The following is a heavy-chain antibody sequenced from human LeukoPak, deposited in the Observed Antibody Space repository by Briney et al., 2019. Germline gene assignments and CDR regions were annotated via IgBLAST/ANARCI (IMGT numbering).Heavy chain of an antibody. D-gene: IGHD2-21*01. Sequence: PGGSLRLSCAASGFTFSSYAMHWVRQAPGKGLEWVAVISYDGSNKYYADSVKGRFTISRDNSKNTLYLQMNSLRAEDTAVYYCAKTSRLWAFDIWGQGTMVTVSS. J-gene: IGHJ3*02. CDR2: ISYDGSNK. CDR1: GFTFSSYA. V-gene: IGHV3-30-3*02. CDR3: AKTSRLWAFDI.